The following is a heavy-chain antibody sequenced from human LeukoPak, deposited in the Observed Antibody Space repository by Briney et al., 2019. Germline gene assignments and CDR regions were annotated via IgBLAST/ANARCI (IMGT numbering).Heavy chain of an antibody. J-gene: IGHJ4*02. CDR1: GFTFSSYA. CDR2: ISGSGGST. CDR3: ARDRGFEYSDTGSFDY. D-gene: IGHD6-6*01. V-gene: IGHV3-23*01. Sequence: QTGGSLRLSCAASGFTFSSYAMSWVRQAPGKGLEWVSAISGSGGSTYYADSVKGRFTISRDNSKNTLYLQMNSLRAEDTAVYYCARDRGFEYSDTGSFDYWGQGTLVTVSS.